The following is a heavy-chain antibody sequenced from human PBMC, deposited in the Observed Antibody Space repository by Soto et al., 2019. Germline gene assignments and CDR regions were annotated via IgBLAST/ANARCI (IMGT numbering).Heavy chain of an antibody. D-gene: IGHD1-1*01. CDR3: ARRTHHLDIYYYYGMDV. J-gene: IGHJ6*02. V-gene: IGHV4-59*08. CDR2: ISFTGST. CDR1: GGSISSYY. Sequence: QVQLQESGPGLVKPSETLSLTCTVSGGSISSYYWSWIRQSPGKGLEWIGYISFTGSTNYNPSLKSRVTMSIDASKSQVSLNLSSVTAADTAVYHCARRTHHLDIYYYYGMDVWGQGTTITVSS.